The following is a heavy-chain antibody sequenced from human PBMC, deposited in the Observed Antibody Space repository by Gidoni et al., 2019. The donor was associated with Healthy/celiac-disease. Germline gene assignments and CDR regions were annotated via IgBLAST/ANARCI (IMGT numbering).Heavy chain of an antibody. J-gene: IGHJ4*02. Sequence: QVQLVQSGAEVKKPGSSVKVSCKASVATFSIYTISWVRQSPGQGLKWMGRIIPIRGIANDEKKFQGRVTITADKSTSTAYMELSSLRAEETAVYYCARASEIGGSWYRGGLVDYWGQGTLVTVSS. CDR3: ARASEIGGSWYRGGLVDY. V-gene: IGHV1-69*02. CDR1: VATFSIYT. D-gene: IGHD6-13*01. CDR2: IIPIRGIA.